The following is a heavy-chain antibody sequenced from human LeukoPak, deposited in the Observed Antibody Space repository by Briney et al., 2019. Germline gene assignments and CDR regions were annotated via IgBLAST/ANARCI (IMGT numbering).Heavy chain of an antibody. J-gene: IGHJ3*02. D-gene: IGHD3-9*01. CDR1: GFTFSSYW. CDR3: ARDEAFDLRYFDWSPLGVAFDI. V-gene: IGHV3-7*01. Sequence: GGSLRLSCAASGFTFSSYWMSWVRQAPGKGLEWVANIKQDGSEKYYVDSVKGRFTISRDNAKNSLYLQMNSLRAEDTAVYYCARDEAFDLRYFDWSPLGVAFDIWGQGTMVTVSS. CDR2: IKQDGSEK.